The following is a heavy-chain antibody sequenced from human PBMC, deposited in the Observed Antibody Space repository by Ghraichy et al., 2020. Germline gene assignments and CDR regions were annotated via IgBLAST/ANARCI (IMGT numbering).Heavy chain of an antibody. D-gene: IGHD3-22*01. J-gene: IGHJ4*02. Sequence: SETLSLTCTVSGGSISSYYWIWIRQPAGKGLEWIGRIYTSGSTNYNPSLKSRVTMSVDTSKNQFSLKLSSVTAADTAVYYCARDYTRSGYYWYYFDYWGQGTLVTVSS. CDR2: IYTSGST. V-gene: IGHV4-4*07. CDR1: GGSISSYY. CDR3: ARDYTRSGYYWYYFDY.